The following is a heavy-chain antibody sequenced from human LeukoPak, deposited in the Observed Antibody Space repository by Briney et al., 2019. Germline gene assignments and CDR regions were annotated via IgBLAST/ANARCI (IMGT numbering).Heavy chain of an antibody. J-gene: IGHJ3*02. CDR1: GFTFSSYA. Sequence: GGSLRLSCAASGFTFSSYAMHWVRQAPGKGLEYVSAISSNGGSTYYANSVKGRFTISRDNSKNTLYLQMGSLRAEDMAVYYCARVAGKGGASDIWGQGTMITVSS. D-gene: IGHD6-19*01. V-gene: IGHV3-64*01. CDR2: ISSNGGST. CDR3: ARVAGKGGASDI.